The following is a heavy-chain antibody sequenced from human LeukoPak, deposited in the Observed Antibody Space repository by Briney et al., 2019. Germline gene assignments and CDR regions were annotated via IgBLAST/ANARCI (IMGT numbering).Heavy chain of an antibody. CDR1: GYTFTGYY. CDR2: INPNSGGT. V-gene: IGHV1-2*02. D-gene: IGHD1-26*01. CDR3: ARVGVGSGSYPFFDY. Sequence: GASVKVSCKASGYTFTGYYMHWVRQAPGQGLEWMGWINPNSGGTNYAQKFQGRVTMTRDTSISTAYMELSRLRSDDTAVYYCARVGVGSGSYPFFDYWDQGTLVTVSS. J-gene: IGHJ4*02.